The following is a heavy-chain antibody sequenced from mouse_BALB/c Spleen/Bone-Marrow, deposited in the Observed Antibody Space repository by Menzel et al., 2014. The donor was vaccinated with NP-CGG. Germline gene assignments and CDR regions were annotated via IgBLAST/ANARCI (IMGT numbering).Heavy chain of an antibody. J-gene: IGHJ3*01. V-gene: IGHV1-54*03. D-gene: IGHD4-1*01. CDR3: ARNANWLFTY. Sequence: VMLVESGAELVRPGTSVKVSCKASGYAFTTYLIEWVKQRPGQGLEWIGVINPGSGDTHYNEKFKGKATLTAGKSSSTAYMQLSSLTSDDSAVYFCARNANWLFTYWGQGTLVTVSA. CDR2: INPGSGDT. CDR1: GYAFTTYL.